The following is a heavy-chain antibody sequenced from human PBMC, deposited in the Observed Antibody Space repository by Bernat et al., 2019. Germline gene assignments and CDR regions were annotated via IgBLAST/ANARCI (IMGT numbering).Heavy chain of an antibody. CDR3: ARGTRMVQGVIIYYYYYMDV. Sequence: QVQLVQSGAEVKKPGASVKVSCKASGYTFTSYAMHWVRQAPGQRLEWMGWINAGNGNTKYSQKFQGRVTITRDTSASTAYMELSSLRSEDTAVYYCARGTRMVQGVIIYYYYYMDVWGKGTTVTVSS. J-gene: IGHJ6*03. V-gene: IGHV1-3*01. CDR1: GYTFTSYA. D-gene: IGHD3-10*01. CDR2: INAGNGNT.